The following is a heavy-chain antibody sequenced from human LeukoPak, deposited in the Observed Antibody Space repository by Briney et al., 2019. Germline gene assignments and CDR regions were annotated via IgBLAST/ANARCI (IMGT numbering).Heavy chain of an antibody. D-gene: IGHD2-15*01. J-gene: IGHJ5*02. Sequence: PSETLSLTCAVYGGSFSGYYWSWIRQPPGKGLEWIGEINHSGSTYYNPSLKSRVTISVDTSKNQFSLKLSSVTAADTAVYYCARVGYCSGGSCYSWFDPWGQGTLVTVSS. CDR1: GGSFSGYY. V-gene: IGHV4-34*01. CDR3: ARVGYCSGGSCYSWFDP. CDR2: INHSGST.